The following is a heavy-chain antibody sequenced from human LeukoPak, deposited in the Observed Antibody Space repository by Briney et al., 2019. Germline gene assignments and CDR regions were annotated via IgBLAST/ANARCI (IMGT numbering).Heavy chain of an antibody. D-gene: IGHD1-1*01. V-gene: IGHV3-48*01. J-gene: IGHJ3*02. CDR1: GFTFSSYA. CDR3: AREPRGTPGAFDI. Sequence: GGSLRLSCAASGFTFSSYAMSWVRQAPGKGLEWISYISSSSTAIYYADSVKGRFTISRDNAKNSLYLQMNSLRAEDTAVYYCAREPRGTPGAFDIWGQGTMVTVSP. CDR2: ISSSSTAI.